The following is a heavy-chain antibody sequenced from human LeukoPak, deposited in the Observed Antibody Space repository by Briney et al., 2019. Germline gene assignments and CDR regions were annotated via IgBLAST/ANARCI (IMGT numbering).Heavy chain of an antibody. D-gene: IGHD5-12*01. Sequence: SGGSLRLSCAASGFTLNTYSMNWVRQAPGKGLEWVSSISSSSKYIYYADSVKGRFTISRDNAKNSLYLQMNSLRAEDTAVYYCASRRLRLDYWGQGTLVTVSS. V-gene: IGHV3-21*01. CDR3: ASRRLRLDY. CDR1: GFTLNTYS. CDR2: ISSSSKYI. J-gene: IGHJ4*02.